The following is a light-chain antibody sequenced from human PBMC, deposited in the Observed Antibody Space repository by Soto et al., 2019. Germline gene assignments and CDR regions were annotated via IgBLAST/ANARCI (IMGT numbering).Light chain of an antibody. J-gene: IGKJ2*01. CDR3: QHSNNWPYT. CDR1: QSVSDN. CDR2: GAS. Sequence: EIVMTQSPATLSVSPGERATLSCRASQSVSDNLAWYQQKPGQAPRLLIYGASTRATGIPAGFSGSGSGTEFTLPISGLQSEDFAGYYCQHSNNWPYTFGQWTKLDIK. V-gene: IGKV3-15*01.